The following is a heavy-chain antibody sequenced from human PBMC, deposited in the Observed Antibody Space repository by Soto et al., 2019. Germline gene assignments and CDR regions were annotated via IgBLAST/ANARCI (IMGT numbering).Heavy chain of an antibody. J-gene: IGHJ4*02. D-gene: IGHD3-3*01. V-gene: IGHV4-31*03. CDR1: GGSINSGGYY. CDR3: ARAQTIFGIITVFDY. Sequence: PSETLSLTCTVSGGSINSGGYYWIWIRQHPGKGLEWIGYIYYSGSTYYNPPLKSRVTISIDTSKNQFSLKLSSVTAADTAVYYCARAQTIFGIITVFDYWGQGTLVTVSS. CDR2: IYYSGST.